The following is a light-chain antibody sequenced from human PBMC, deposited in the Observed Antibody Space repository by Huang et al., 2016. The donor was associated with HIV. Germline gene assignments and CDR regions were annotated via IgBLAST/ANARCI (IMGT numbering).Light chain of an antibody. V-gene: IGKV1-27*01. CDR3: QKYNSGPRT. CDR1: QGIANY. J-gene: IGKJ1*01. Sequence: DIRMTQSPSSLSASVGDRVSITCRASQGIANYLAWYQQKPGRVPKLLIYAASTLQSGVPSRSSGSGSGTDFTLTIAGLQPEDAATYYCQKYNSGPRTFGPGTKVEIK. CDR2: AAS.